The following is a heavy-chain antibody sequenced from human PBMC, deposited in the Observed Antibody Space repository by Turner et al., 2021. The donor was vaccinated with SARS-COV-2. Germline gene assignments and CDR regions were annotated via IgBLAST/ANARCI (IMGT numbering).Heavy chain of an antibody. CDR3: ARGPPGDDFWSGYRPNWFDP. J-gene: IGHJ5*02. V-gene: IGHV1-69*10. CDR1: GGTFSTYA. D-gene: IGHD3-3*01. Sequence: EVKKPGSSVKVSCKASGGTFSTYAISWVRQAPGQGLEWMGGIIPILGMTNYAQKFQGRVTITGDKSTSTAYMELSSLRSEDTAVDYWARGPPGDDFWSGYRPNWFDPWGQGTLVTVSS. CDR2: IIPILGMT.